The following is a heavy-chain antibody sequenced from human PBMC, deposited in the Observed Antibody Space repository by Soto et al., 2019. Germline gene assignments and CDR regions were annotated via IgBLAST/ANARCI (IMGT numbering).Heavy chain of an antibody. CDR2: IVPTVDTS. CDR3: VRVVAIPGYPDN. CDR1: GATFSSYA. D-gene: IGHD5-12*01. J-gene: IGHJ4*02. V-gene: IGHV1-69*14. Sequence: QVQLVQSGAEVRQPASSVKVSCKTSGATFSSYAITWVRQAPGQGLEWMGGIVPTVDTSTYAQKFQGRVTSTADKCANTVYRELSSLRSDDTAVYYCVRVVAIPGYPDNWGQGTLVTVSS.